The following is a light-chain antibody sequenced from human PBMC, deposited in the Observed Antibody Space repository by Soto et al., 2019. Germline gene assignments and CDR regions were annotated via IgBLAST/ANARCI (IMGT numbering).Light chain of an antibody. V-gene: IGKV1-39*01. J-gene: IGKJ2*01. CDR3: QQLSNSLRST. CDR1: HSISSF. CDR2: GAS. Sequence: DFQLTQSPSSLSASVGDRVTITCRASHSISSFLNWYQQKPGKAPRLLIYGASSLQRGVPSRFSGSGSGTEFTLTISSLQPEDFATYYCQQLSNSLRSTFGQGPHLDIK.